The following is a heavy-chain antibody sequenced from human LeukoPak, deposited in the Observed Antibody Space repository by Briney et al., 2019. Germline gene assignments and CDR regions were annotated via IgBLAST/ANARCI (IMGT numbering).Heavy chain of an antibody. V-gene: IGHV1-69*05. CDR2: IIPIFGTA. CDR3: ARGSDATYYYDSSGFPYYYYYYMDV. Sequence: SVKVSCKASGGTFSSYAISWVRQAPGQGLEWMGGIIPIFGTANYAQKFQGRVTITTDESTSTAYMELSSLRSEDTAVYYCARGSDATYYYDSSGFPYYYYYYMDVWGKGTTVTVSS. J-gene: IGHJ6*03. D-gene: IGHD3-22*01. CDR1: GGTFSSYA.